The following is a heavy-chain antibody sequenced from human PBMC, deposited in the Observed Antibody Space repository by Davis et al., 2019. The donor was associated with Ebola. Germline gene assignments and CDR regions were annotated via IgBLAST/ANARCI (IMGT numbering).Heavy chain of an antibody. Sequence: GSLRLSCGVSGGSFYGNLWSWVRQPPGKGLEWIGEIYHSGSTNYNPSLKSRVTISVDKSKNQFSLKLSSVTAADTAVYYCARDIPAYYYGSGSYRDKYYYGMDVWGQGTTVTVSS. J-gene: IGHJ6*02. D-gene: IGHD3-10*01. CDR2: IYHSGST. CDR1: GGSFYGNL. CDR3: ARDIPAYYYGSGSYRDKYYYGMDV. V-gene: IGHV4-4*02.